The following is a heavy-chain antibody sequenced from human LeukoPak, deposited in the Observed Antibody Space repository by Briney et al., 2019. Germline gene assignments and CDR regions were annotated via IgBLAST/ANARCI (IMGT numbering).Heavy chain of an antibody. J-gene: IGHJ4*02. CDR3: AKGAASRGYTYVAN. D-gene: IGHD5-18*01. CDR1: AFTFRPYA. CDR2: VSGSGGST. V-gene: IGHV3-23*01. Sequence: GGSLRLSCAASAFTFRPYAMIWVRQAPGKGLEWVSTVSGSGGSTYYADSVKGRFTISRDNSNNTLYLRMNSLRAEDTAVYYCAKGAASRGYTYVANWGQGTLVTVSS.